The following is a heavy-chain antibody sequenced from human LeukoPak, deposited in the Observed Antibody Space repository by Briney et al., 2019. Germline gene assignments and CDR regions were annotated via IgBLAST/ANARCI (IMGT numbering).Heavy chain of an antibody. CDR3: AHRIASRRIFIS. Sequence: SGPTQVKPTQTLTLTCTFSGFSLSTNGMGVGWIRQPPGKALVWHALLYWDDDKSYRPSLKSRLTITTDTPKKQVVLIMTNMDPVDTATYYCAHRIASRRIFISWGQGTLVTVSS. CDR1: GFSLSTNGMG. V-gene: IGHV2-5*02. D-gene: IGHD6-6*01. J-gene: IGHJ5*02. CDR2: LYWDDDK.